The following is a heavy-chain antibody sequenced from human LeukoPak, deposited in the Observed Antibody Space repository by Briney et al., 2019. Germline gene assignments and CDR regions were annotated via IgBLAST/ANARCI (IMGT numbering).Heavy chain of an antibody. CDR2: ISYDGSNK. Sequence: GGSLILSCAASGFTFSSYAMHWVRQAPGKGLEWVAVISYDGSNKYYADSVKGRFTISRDNSKNTLYLQMNSLRAEDTAVYYCARGAGYSSSWSFDYWGQGTLVTVSS. CDR3: ARGAGYSSSWSFDY. D-gene: IGHD6-13*01. V-gene: IGHV3-30-3*01. CDR1: GFTFSSYA. J-gene: IGHJ4*02.